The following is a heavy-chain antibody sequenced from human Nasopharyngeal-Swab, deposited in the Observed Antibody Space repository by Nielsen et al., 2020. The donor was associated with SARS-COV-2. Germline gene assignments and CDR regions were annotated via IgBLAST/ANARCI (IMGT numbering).Heavy chain of an antibody. Sequence: GGSLRLSCAASGFTFSDYYMSWIRQAPGKGLEWVSYISSSGSTIYYADSVKGRFTISRDNAKNSLYLQMNSLRAEDTAVYYCARAEEMYYYDSSGPFDYWGQGTLVNVSS. CDR1: GFTFSDYY. CDR2: ISSSGSTI. CDR3: ARAEEMYYYDSSGPFDY. D-gene: IGHD3-22*01. J-gene: IGHJ4*02. V-gene: IGHV3-11*04.